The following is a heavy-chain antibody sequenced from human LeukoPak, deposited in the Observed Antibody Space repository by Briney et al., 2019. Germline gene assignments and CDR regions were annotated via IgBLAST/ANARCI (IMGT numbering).Heavy chain of an antibody. CDR1: GGSISSYY. J-gene: IGHJ4*02. CDR3: ARDTGDSSGYYSGTFDY. V-gene: IGHV4-59*01. D-gene: IGHD3-22*01. CDR2: IYYSGST. Sequence: SETLSLTCTVSGGSISSYYWSWIRQPPGKGLEWIGYIYYSGSTNYNPSLKSRVTISVDTSKNQFSLKLSSVTAADTAVYYCARDTGDSSGYYSGTFDYWGQGTLVTVSS.